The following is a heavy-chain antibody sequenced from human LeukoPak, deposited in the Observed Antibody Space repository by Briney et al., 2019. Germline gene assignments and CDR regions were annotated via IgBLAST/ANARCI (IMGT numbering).Heavy chain of an antibody. CDR1: GYSISSGYY. Sequence: PSETLSLTCTVSGYSISSGYYWGWIRQPPGKGLEWIGSIYHRGSTYYNPSLKSRITISVDTSKNQFSLKLSSVTAADTAVYYCARDPQWELFDYWGQGTLVTVSS. V-gene: IGHV4-38-2*02. J-gene: IGHJ4*02. D-gene: IGHD1-26*01. CDR3: ARDPQWELFDY. CDR2: IYHRGST.